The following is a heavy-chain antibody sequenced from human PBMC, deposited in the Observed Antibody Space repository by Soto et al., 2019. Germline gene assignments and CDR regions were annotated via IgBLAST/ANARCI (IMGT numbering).Heavy chain of an antibody. Sequence: PVKLSSKARRDTFDSSYRHSLRQAPGQGLEWMAIVNPTGGSTNYAQKFQGRVTVTFDTSTSTVFMELNSLRYEDTAVYYCARHLAAGDSWGQGTLVTVSS. J-gene: IGHJ4*02. CDR3: ARHLAAGDS. CDR2: VNPTGGST. V-gene: IGHV1-46*02. CDR1: RDTFDSSY. D-gene: IGHD6-25*01.